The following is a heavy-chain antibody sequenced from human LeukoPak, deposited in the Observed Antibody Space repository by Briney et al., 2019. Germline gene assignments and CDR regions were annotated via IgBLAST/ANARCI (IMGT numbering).Heavy chain of an antibody. CDR3: AKRYGDSTGWFFDF. J-gene: IGHJ4*02. D-gene: IGHD6-13*01. CDR2: INGGGDIT. Sequence: GGSLRLSCEGSRYSFDSYAMTWVRQAPGKGLEWVSSINGGGDITYYAESVKGRFTVSRDNSKNTLFLQMNSLRAEDTAAFYCAKRYGDSTGWFFDFWGRGSLVTVSS. CDR1: RYSFDSYA. V-gene: IGHV3-23*01.